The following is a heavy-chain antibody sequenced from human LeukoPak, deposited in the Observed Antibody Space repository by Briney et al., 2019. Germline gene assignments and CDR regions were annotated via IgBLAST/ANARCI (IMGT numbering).Heavy chain of an antibody. V-gene: IGHV4-38-2*02. CDR1: GYSISSGYY. CDR2: IYHSGST. Sequence: SETLSLTCTVSGYSISSGYYWGWIRQPPGKGLEWIGSIYHSGSTYYNPSLKSRVTISVDTSKNQFSLKLSSVTAADTAVYYCARGRLTTAYYYYYYMDVWGKGTTVTVSS. D-gene: IGHD4-11*01. J-gene: IGHJ6*03. CDR3: ARGRLTTAYYYYYYMDV.